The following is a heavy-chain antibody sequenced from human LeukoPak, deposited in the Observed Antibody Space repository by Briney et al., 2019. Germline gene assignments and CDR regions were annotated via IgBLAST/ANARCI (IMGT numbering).Heavy chain of an antibody. CDR3: AKADAGGYSFGYSFDY. V-gene: IGHV3-23*01. D-gene: IGHD5-18*01. Sequence: PGGSLRLSCAASGFTFSNYGMTWVRQAPGKGLEWVSAISGSGTSTYYAASVKGRFTISRDNSKNTLYLQMNGLRAEDTAIYSCAKADAGGYSFGYSFDYWGQGTLVTVSS. J-gene: IGHJ4*02. CDR1: GFTFSNYG. CDR2: ISGSGTST.